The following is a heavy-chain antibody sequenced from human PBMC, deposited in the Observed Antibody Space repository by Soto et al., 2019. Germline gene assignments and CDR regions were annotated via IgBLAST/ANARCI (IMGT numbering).Heavy chain of an antibody. D-gene: IGHD5-18*01. CDR2: IYYSGST. J-gene: IGHJ4*02. CDR3: ASNSYGYTFYVY. V-gene: IGHV4-30-4*01. CDR1: GGSISSGDYY. Sequence: PSETLSLTCTVSGGSISSGDYYWSWIRQPPGKGLEWIGYIYYSGSTYYNPSLKSRVTISVDTSKNQFSLKLSSVTAAVSSVYYFASNSYGYTFYVYCGQGTLVTVSS.